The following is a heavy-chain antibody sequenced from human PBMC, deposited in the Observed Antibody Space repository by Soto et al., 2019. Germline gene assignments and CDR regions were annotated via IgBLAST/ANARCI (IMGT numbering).Heavy chain of an antibody. CDR1: GFTFTKSG. J-gene: IGHJ4*02. Sequence: GGTLRLSCASSGFTFTKSGMRWVRQAPGKGLEWVAGIGGSGRKTSYADSVKGRFSISRDNSKNSLFLQMNSLSADDTAIYYCAKDGPSDSPSAIDYWGLGTLVTVSS. D-gene: IGHD6-13*01. CDR2: IGGSGRKT. CDR3: AKDGPSDSPSAIDY. V-gene: IGHV3-23*01.